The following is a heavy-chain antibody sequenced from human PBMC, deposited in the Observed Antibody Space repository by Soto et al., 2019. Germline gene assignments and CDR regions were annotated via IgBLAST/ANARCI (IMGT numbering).Heavy chain of an antibody. Sequence: SGPTLVNPTHTLTLTCTFSGFSLSTSGVGVGWIRQPPGKALEWLALIYWDDDKRYSPSLKSRLTITKDTSKNQVVLTMTNMDPVDTATYYCARRDIVVVVAGGWFDPWGQGTLVTVSS. CDR1: GFSLSTSGVG. V-gene: IGHV2-5*02. CDR2: IYWDDDK. D-gene: IGHD2-15*01. CDR3: ARRDIVVVVAGGWFDP. J-gene: IGHJ5*02.